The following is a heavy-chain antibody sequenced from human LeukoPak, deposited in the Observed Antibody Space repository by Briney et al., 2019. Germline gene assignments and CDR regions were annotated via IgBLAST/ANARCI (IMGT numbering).Heavy chain of an antibody. CDR3: ARMIGDDAFDI. V-gene: IGHV4-39*01. Sequence: PSETLSLTCTVSGGSIGSSSYYWDWIRQPPGKGLEWIGTIYYSGTTYYNPSLKSRVTISVDTSRNQFSLKLSSVTATDTAVYYCARMIGDDAFDIWGQGTMVTVFS. D-gene: IGHD3-22*01. CDR2: IYYSGTT. J-gene: IGHJ3*02. CDR1: GGSIGSSSYY.